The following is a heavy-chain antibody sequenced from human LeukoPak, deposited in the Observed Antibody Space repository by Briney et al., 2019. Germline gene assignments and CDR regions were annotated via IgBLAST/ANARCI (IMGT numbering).Heavy chain of an antibody. D-gene: IGHD1-26*01. J-gene: IGHJ4*02. CDR2: INPNSGGT. V-gene: IGHV1-2*04. CDR1: GYTFTGYY. CDR3: ARGEDLRSGSYYGFDY. Sequence: GASVKVSCKASGYTFTGYYMHWVRQAPGQGLEWMGWINPNSGGTNYAQKFQGWVTMTRDTSISTAYMELSRLRSDDTAVYYCARGEDLRSGSYYGFDYWGQGTLVTVSS.